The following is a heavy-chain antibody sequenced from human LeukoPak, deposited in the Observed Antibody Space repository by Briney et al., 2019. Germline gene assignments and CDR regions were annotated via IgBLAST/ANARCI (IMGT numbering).Heavy chain of an antibody. CDR1: GFTFSRYA. CDR2: IRSDGSNT. CDR3: ARGPVSDAFDI. V-gene: IGHV3-30*02. Sequence: GGSLRLSCAASGFTFSRYAMHWVRQAPGKGLEWVSFIRSDGSNTYYADSVMGRFTISRDNSKTTLYLQMNSLRAEDTAVYYCARGPVSDAFDIWGQGTMVTVSS. J-gene: IGHJ3*02.